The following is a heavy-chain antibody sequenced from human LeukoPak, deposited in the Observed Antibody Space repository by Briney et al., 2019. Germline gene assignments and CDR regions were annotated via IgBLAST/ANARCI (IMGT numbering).Heavy chain of an antibody. CDR2: IWYDGSNK. CDR1: GFTFSSYG. Sequence: GGSLRLSCAASGFTFSSYGMHWVRQAPGKGLEWVAVIWYDGSNKYYADSVKGRFTISRDNSKNTLYLQMNSLRAEDTAVYYCAKVWAYYYDSSGYYSAFDIWGQGTMVTVSS. V-gene: IGHV3-33*06. CDR3: AKVWAYYYDSSGYYSAFDI. D-gene: IGHD3-22*01. J-gene: IGHJ3*02.